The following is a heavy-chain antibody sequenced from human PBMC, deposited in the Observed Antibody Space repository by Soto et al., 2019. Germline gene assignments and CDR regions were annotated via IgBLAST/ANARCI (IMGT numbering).Heavy chain of an antibody. J-gene: IGHJ4*02. CDR1: GFTVSTYG. CDR2: IWYDGTKK. V-gene: IGHV3-33*08. CDR3: ARDTFYYDNSDYYYVGLLYY. D-gene: IGHD3-22*01. Sequence: GGSLRLSCAVSGFTVSTYGMHWVRQAPGKGLEWVAVIWYDGTKKNYADSVKGRFTISRDNSKNTLYLQMNSLRAEDTAVYYCARDTFYYDNSDYYYVGLLYYWGQGTLVTVSS.